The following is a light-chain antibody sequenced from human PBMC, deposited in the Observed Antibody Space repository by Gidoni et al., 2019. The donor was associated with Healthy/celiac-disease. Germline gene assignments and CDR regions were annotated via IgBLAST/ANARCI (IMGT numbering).Light chain of an antibody. CDR1: QSLVDSDGHTY. Sequence: AVMTQTTLSLHVTLGQPASIAFRSSQSLVDSDGHTYLDWFQQRPGQSPRRLIYKVSNRDSGVPARFSGRGSGTDFTLKISSVEAEDVGVYYCMQGTHCPYTFGQGTQLEIK. CDR2: KVS. V-gene: IGKV2-30*01. J-gene: IGKJ2*01. CDR3: MQGTHCPYT.